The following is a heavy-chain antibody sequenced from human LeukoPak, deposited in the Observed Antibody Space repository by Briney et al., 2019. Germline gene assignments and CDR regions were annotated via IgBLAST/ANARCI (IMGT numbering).Heavy chain of an antibody. CDR1: GFTFSSYA. Sequence: GGSLRLSCAASGFTFSSYAMSWVRQAPGKGLEWVSAISGSGGSTYCADSVKGRFTISRDNSKNTLYLQMNSLRAEDTAVYYCAKDGPDDFWTGYDYWGQGTLVTASS. CDR2: ISGSGGST. CDR3: AKDGPDDFWTGYDY. V-gene: IGHV3-23*01. D-gene: IGHD3-3*01. J-gene: IGHJ4*02.